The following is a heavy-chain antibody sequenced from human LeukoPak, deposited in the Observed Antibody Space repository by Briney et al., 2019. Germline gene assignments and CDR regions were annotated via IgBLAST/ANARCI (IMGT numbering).Heavy chain of an antibody. CDR3: ARDRVGDWNYESWPPVGTLYYFDY. CDR1: GYTFTSYG. J-gene: IGHJ4*02. Sequence: ASVKVSCKASGYTFTSYGISWVRQAPGQGLEWMGWISAYNGNTNYAQKLQGGVTMTTDTSTSTAYMELRSLRSDDTAVYYCARDRVGDWNYESWPPVGTLYYFDYWGQGTLVTVSS. V-gene: IGHV1-18*01. CDR2: ISAYNGNT. D-gene: IGHD1-7*01.